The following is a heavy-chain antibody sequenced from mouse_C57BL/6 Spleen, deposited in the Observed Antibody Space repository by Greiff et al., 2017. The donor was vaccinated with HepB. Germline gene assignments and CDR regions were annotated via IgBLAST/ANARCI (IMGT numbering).Heavy chain of an antibody. V-gene: IGHV5-16*01. J-gene: IGHJ1*03. Sequence: EVKLVESEGGLVQPGSSMKLSCTASGFTFSDYYMAWVRQVPDKGLEWVANINYDGSSTYYLDSLKSRFIISRDNAKNILYLQMSSLKSEDTATYYCAREGVVATEGYFDVWGTGTTVTVSS. CDR1: GFTFSDYY. CDR3: AREGVVATEGYFDV. CDR2: INYDGSST. D-gene: IGHD1-1*01.